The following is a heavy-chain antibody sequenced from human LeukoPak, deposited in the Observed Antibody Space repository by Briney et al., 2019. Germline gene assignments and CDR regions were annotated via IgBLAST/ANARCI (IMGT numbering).Heavy chain of an antibody. Sequence: ASVKVSCKASGYTFTGYYMHWVRQAPGQGLEWMGWINPNSGGSNYAQKFQGWVTMTRDTSISTAYMELSRLRSNDTAVYYCATGSGWYSPDYWGQGTLVTVSS. CDR1: GYTFTGYY. V-gene: IGHV1-2*04. CDR3: ATGSGWYSPDY. J-gene: IGHJ4*01. D-gene: IGHD6-19*01. CDR2: INPNSGGS.